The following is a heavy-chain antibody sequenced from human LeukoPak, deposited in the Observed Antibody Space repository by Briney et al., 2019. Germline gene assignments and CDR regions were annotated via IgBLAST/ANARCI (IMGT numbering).Heavy chain of an antibody. V-gene: IGHV4-28*01. CDR3: ARKENVYYYFDY. CDR1: GYSITSSSW. CDR2: IYHSGTT. Sequence: SETLSLTCAVSGYSITSSSWWGWIRPPPGKGLEWIGYIYHSGTTYYNPSLQSRVTMSVDTSKNQFSLKLSSVTAVATAVYYCARKENVYYYFDYWGQGTLVTVSS. D-gene: IGHD3-10*01. J-gene: IGHJ4*02.